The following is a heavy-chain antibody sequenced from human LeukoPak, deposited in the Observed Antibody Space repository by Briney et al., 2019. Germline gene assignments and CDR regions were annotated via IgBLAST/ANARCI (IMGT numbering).Heavy chain of an antibody. V-gene: IGHV3-23*01. Sequence: SGGSLRLSCAASGFTFSSYAMSWVRQAPGKGLEWVSGIIDSGATTYYADSVKGRFTISRDNSKRTLSLQMNSLRAEDTAIYYCAKGKVNHDGAFDFWGQGTMVTVSS. CDR2: IIDSGATT. CDR1: GFTFSSYA. CDR3: AKGKVNHDGAFDF. D-gene: IGHD1-14*01. J-gene: IGHJ3*01.